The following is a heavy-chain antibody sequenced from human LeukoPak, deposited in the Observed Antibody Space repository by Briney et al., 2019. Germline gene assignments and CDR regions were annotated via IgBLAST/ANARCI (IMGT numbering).Heavy chain of an antibody. J-gene: IGHJ4*02. V-gene: IGHV3-21*04. CDR2: ISSSSSYI. CDR3: AKRNQWLDPTPPTR. D-gene: IGHD6-19*01. Sequence: PGGSLRLSCVVSEFTFSSYSMNWVRQAPGKGLEWVSSISSSSSYIYYADSVKGRFTISRDNSKNTLYLQMNSLRAEDTAVYYCAKRNQWLDPTPPTRWGQGTLVTVSS. CDR1: EFTFSSYS.